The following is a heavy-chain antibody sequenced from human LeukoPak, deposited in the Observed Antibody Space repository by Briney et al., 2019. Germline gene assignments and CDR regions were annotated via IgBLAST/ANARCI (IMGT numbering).Heavy chain of an antibody. J-gene: IGHJ4*02. CDR2: ISWNSGSI. V-gene: IGHV3-9*01. CDR3: ANSLIWDRYYFDY. Sequence: GGSLRLSCAASGFTFDDYAMHWVRQAPGKGLEWVSGISWNSGSIGYADSVKGRFTISRDNAKNSLYLQMNNLRAEDTAVYYCANSLIWDRYYFDYWGQGTLVTVSS. CDR1: GFTFDDYA. D-gene: IGHD1-14*01.